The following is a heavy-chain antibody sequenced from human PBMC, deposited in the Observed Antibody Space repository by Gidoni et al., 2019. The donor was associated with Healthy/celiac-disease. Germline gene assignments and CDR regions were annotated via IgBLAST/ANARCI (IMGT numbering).Heavy chain of an antibody. D-gene: IGHD3-10*01. CDR1: GFTLSSYG. V-gene: IGHV3-30*18. CDR2: KAYDGSNK. CDR3: AKELSGSGYGSGSDAFDI. Sequence: QVQLVESGGGVVQTGRSLRLSCAASGFTLSSYGLHWVRQAPGKGLEGVAVKAYDGSNKDYADNVKGRFTRARDNSKNTLYLQMNSLRAEDTAVYYCAKELSGSGYGSGSDAFDIWGQGTMVTVSS. J-gene: IGHJ3*02.